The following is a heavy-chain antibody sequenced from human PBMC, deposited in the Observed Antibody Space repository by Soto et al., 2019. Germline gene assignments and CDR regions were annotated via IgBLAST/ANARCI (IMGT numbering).Heavy chain of an antibody. CDR1: GFTFSSYW. D-gene: IGHD1-26*01. CDR2: INSDGSST. J-gene: IGHJ4*02. V-gene: IGHV3-74*01. Sequence: EVQLVESGGGLVQPGGSLRLSCAASGFTFSSYWMHWVRQAPGKGLVWVSRINSDGSSTSYADSVKGRFTISRDNAKNMLYLQMNSLRAEDTAVYYCARAPWWEPRSYYFDYWGQGTLVTVSS. CDR3: ARAPWWEPRSYYFDY.